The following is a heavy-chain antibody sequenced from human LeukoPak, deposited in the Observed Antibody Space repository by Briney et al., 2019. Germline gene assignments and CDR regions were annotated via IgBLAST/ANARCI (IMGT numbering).Heavy chain of an antibody. CDR1: GFTFSSSA. CDR2: ISSSGGDT. V-gene: IGHV3-23*01. J-gene: IGHJ4*02. D-gene: IGHD1-20*01. Sequence: GGSLRLSCAASGFTFSSSAMSWVRQAPGKGLEWVSSISSSGGDTNSADSVRGRFTISRDNSKNTLYLQMNSLRAEDTAMYYCATDGLTGTTDGTLESWGQGTLVTVSS. CDR3: ATDGLTGTTDGTLES.